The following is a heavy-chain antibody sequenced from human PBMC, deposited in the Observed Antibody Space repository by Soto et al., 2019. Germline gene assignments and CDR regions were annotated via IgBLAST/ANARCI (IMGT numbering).Heavy chain of an antibody. Sequence: QVQLVQSGAEVKKPGASVKVSCKASGYTFTSYAMHWVRQAPGQRREWMGWINAGNGNTKYSQKFQGRVTITRDTSASTAYMELSSLRSEDTAVYYCARVRVVPAAKNYYYYMDVWGKGTTVTVSS. V-gene: IGHV1-3*01. CDR3: ARVRVVPAAKNYYYYMDV. CDR1: GYTFTSYA. J-gene: IGHJ6*03. CDR2: INAGNGNT. D-gene: IGHD2-2*01.